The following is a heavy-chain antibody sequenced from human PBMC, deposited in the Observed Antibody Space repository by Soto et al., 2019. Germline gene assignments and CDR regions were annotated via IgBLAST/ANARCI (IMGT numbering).Heavy chain of an antibody. CDR1: GFTFSNFA. D-gene: IGHD4-4*01. CDR2: IWYDGSNK. CDR3: ARDRARTTRSIDV. Sequence: GGPMRHPCGAFGFTFSNFAMHLVRKAPGKGLEWVAVIWYDGSNKYHADSVKGRFTISRDNSKNTLYLQMNSLRAEDTAVYYCARDRARTTRSIDVWGQGTTVTVSS. V-gene: IGHV3-33*01. J-gene: IGHJ6*02.